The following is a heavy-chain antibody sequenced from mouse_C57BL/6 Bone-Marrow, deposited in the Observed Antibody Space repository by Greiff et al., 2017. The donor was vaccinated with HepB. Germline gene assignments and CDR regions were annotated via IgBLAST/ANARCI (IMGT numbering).Heavy chain of an antibody. CDR3: ARTTVVATEDY. CDR1: GYTFTSYW. J-gene: IGHJ2*01. D-gene: IGHD1-1*01. Sequence: QVHVKQSGAELVKPGASVKMSCKASGYTFTSYWITWVKQRPGQGLEWIGDIYPGSGSTNYNEKFKSKATLTVDTSSSTAYMQISSLTSEDSAVYYCARTTVVATEDYWGQGTTLTVSS. CDR2: IYPGSGST. V-gene: IGHV1-55*01.